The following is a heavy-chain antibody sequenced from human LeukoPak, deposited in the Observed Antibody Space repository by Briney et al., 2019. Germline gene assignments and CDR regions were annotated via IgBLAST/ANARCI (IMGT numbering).Heavy chain of an antibody. J-gene: IGHJ3*02. CDR1: GGSISSYY. CDR2: IYYSGST. Sequence: AETLSLTCTVSGGSISSYYWSWIRQPPGKGLEWIGYIYYSGSTNYNPSLKSRVTISVDTSKNQFSLKLSSVTAADTVVYYCARTFPRAPFDIWGQGTMVTVSS. CDR3: ARTFPRAPFDI. D-gene: IGHD2/OR15-2a*01. V-gene: IGHV4-59*08.